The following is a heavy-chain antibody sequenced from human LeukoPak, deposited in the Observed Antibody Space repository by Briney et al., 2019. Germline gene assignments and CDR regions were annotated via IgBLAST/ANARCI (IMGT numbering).Heavy chain of an antibody. CDR1: GGSISSYY. J-gene: IGHJ4*02. CDR2: IYYSGST. Sequence: SETLPLTCTVSGGSISSYYWSWIRQPPGKGLECIAYIYYSGSTNYNPSLKSRVTISVDTSKNQFSLKLSSVTAADTAVYYCARGGGVLLPFDYWGQGTLVTVSS. V-gene: IGHV4-59*01. D-gene: IGHD3-10*01. CDR3: ARGGGVLLPFDY.